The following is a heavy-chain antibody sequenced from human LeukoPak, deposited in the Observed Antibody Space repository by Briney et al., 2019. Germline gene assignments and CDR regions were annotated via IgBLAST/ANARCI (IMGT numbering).Heavy chain of an antibody. J-gene: IGHJ4*02. CDR1: GGSISSYY. V-gene: IGHV4-59*01. Sequence: SETLSLTCTVSGGSISSYYWSWIRQPPGKGLEWIGYIYYSGSTNYNPSPKSRVTISVDTSKNQFSLKLSSVTAADTAVYYCARVRYSSGWLDYWGQGTLVTVSS. D-gene: IGHD6-19*01. CDR3: ARVRYSSGWLDY. CDR2: IYYSGST.